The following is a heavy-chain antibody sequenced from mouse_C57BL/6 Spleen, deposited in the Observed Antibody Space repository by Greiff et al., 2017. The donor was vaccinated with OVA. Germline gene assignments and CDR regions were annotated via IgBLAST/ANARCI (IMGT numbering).Heavy chain of an antibody. Sequence: QVQLQQSGPELVKPGASVKISCKASGYAFSSSWMNWVKQRPGKGLEWIGRIYPGDGGTNYNGKFKGKATLTADKSSSTAYMQLSSLTSEDSAVYFCARGITTVVEDYFDYWGQGTTLTVSS. CDR2: IYPGDGGT. J-gene: IGHJ2*01. CDR3: ARGITTVVEDYFDY. D-gene: IGHD1-1*01. CDR1: GYAFSSSW. V-gene: IGHV1-82*01.